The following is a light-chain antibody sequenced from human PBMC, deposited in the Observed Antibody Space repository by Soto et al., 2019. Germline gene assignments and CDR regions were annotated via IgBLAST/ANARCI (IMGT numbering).Light chain of an antibody. CDR1: SSDVGGYNY. Sequence: QSALTQPASVSGSPGQSITLSCTGTSSDVGGYNYVSWYQQHPGKAPKLIIYEVTNRPSGVSNRFSGSKSGNTASLTISGLQAEDEADYYCNPYTTTGSGVFGGGTKVTVL. CDR2: EVT. V-gene: IGLV2-14*01. CDR3: NPYTTTGSGV. J-gene: IGLJ3*02.